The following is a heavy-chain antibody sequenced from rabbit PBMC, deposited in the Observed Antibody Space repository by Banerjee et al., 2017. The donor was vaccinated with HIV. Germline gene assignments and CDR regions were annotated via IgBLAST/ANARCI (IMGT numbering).Heavy chain of an antibody. Sequence: QSLEESGGDLVKPGASLTLTCTASGFSFSSSYWICWVRQAPGKGLEWIACIYAGSSGSTYYASWATGRFTISKTSSPTVTLQMTSLTAADTATYLCARDFMARDLWGPGTLVTVS. CDR1: GFSFSSSYW. CDR2: IYAGSSGST. V-gene: IGHV1S40*01. D-gene: IGHD3-1*01. CDR3: ARDFMARDL. J-gene: IGHJ4*01.